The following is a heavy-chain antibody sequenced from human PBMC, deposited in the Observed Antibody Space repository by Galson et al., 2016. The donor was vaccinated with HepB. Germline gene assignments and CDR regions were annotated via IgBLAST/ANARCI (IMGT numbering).Heavy chain of an antibody. CDR2: IYSGGSI. CDR3: ARDSYSSFYFDY. D-gene: IGHD4-11*01. V-gene: IGHV3-53*01. J-gene: IGHJ4*02. Sequence: SLRLSCAAAGFTFSNAWMSWVREAPGKGLEWVSVIYSGGSIYYADSVKGRFTISRETSKNMVYLQMNSLGADDTAVYYCARDSYSSFYFDYWGQGTLVTVSS. CDR1: GFTFSNAW.